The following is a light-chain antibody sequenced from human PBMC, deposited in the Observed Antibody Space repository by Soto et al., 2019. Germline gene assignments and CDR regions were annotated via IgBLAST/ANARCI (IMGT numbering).Light chain of an antibody. CDR3: ATWGGRLSGWV. J-gene: IGLJ3*02. Sequence: QSVLSQPPSASGTPGQRVFISCSGSSSNIGSDYVYWYQQFPGAAPNLLIYSNNQRASGVPDRFSASRSGISASLAISGLRSGDEADYYCATWGGRLSGWVIGGGTQLTV. CDR1: SSNIGSDY. V-gene: IGLV1-47*02. CDR2: SNN.